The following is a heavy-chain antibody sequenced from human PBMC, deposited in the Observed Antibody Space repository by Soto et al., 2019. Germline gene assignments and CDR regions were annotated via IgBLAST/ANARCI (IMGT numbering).Heavy chain of an antibody. V-gene: IGHV3-30-3*01. Sequence: GGSLRLSCAASGFTFSSYAMHWVRQAPGKGLEWVAVISYDGSNKYYADSVKGRFTISRDNSKNTLYVQMNSLRAEDTAVYYCARGTNYGGNSDGGYWGQGTLVTVSS. D-gene: IGHD4-17*01. CDR1: GFTFSSYA. CDR3: ARGTNYGGNSDGGY. CDR2: ISYDGSNK. J-gene: IGHJ4*02.